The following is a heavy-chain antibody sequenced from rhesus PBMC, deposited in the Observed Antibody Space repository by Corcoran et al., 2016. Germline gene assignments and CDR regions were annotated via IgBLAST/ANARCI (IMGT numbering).Heavy chain of an antibody. Sequence: QVTLKESGPALVKPTQTLPLTCTFSGFSLTTSGMGVGWIRQPPVPALEWLALIYWDDDTRYNSALRSRLTISRDTSKSQVVLTMTDMDPVDTATYYCARRRSSGWPVGYYFDYWGQGLLVTVSS. CDR1: GFSLTTSGMG. CDR3: ARRRSSGWPVGYYFDY. V-gene: IGHV2-174*01. D-gene: IGHD6-31*01. CDR2: IYWDDDT. J-gene: IGHJ4*01.